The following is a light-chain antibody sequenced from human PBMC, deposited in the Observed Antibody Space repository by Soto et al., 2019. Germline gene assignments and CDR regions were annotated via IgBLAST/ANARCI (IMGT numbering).Light chain of an antibody. V-gene: IGKV3-15*01. CDR1: QSVSSN. CDR3: QQYNNWPPVT. CDR2: GAS. J-gene: IGKJ5*01. Sequence: EIVMTQSPATLSVSPGERATLSCRASQSVSSNVAWYQQTPGQAPRLLIYGASTRAAGIPDRFSGSGSGTEFTLTISSLQSEDFAVYYCQQYNNWPPVTFGQGTRLEIK.